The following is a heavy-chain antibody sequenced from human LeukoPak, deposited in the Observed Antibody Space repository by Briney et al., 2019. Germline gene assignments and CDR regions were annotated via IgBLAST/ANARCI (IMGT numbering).Heavy chain of an antibody. Sequence: GGSLRLSCVVSGITLDGYAMHWGRQAPGKGLERVSLISEDGVSTYYADSVKGRFTISRENSKKSLYLQMNSLRTEDTALYYCGKDRVLQGVDYWGQGTLVTVSS. V-gene: IGHV3-43*02. CDR3: GKDRVLQGVDY. D-gene: IGHD3-10*01. CDR2: ISEDGVST. J-gene: IGHJ4*02. CDR1: GITLDGYA.